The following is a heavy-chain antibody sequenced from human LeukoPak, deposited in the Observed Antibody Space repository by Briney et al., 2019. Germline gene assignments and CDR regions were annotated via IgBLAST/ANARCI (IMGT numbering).Heavy chain of an antibody. V-gene: IGHV3-23*01. D-gene: IGHD3-10*01. J-gene: IGHJ4*02. CDR2: ISGSGGST. CDR3: AKSPSGSYEGMFDY. Sequence: GGSLRLSCAASGFTFSSYAMSWVRQAPGKGLEWVSAISGSGGSTYYADSVKGRFTISRDNSKNTLYLQINSLRAEDTAVYYCAKSPSGSYEGMFDYWGQGTLVTVSS. CDR1: GFTFSSYA.